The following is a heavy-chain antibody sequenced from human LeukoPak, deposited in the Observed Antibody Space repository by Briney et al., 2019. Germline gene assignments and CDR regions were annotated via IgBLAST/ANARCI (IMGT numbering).Heavy chain of an antibody. J-gene: IGHJ4*02. D-gene: IGHD6-19*01. CDR1: GFNFRGYE. CDR3: VGEMDSGWYPY. V-gene: IGHV3-48*03. CDR2: ISSSGSST. Sequence: GRSLRLSCAVSGFNFRGYEMNWVRRAPGKGLQWLAYISSSGSSTYYADSVQGRFTISRDNAKNSLYLHMNSLRVDDTAVYYCVGEMDSGWYPYWGPGTLVTVSS.